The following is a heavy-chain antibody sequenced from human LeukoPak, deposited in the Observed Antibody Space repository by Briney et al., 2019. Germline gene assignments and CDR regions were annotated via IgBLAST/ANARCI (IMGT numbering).Heavy chain of an antibody. D-gene: IGHD6-6*01. V-gene: IGHV4-4*02. CDR2: MYLSGTT. CDR1: GDSINSPDL. Sequence: SETLSLTCTVSGDSINSPDLWSWVRQPPGKGLEWIGEMYLSGTTHSNPSVKSRVTISIDKSKNQFFLNLSSVTAADTAVYYCARAGVGSSSSKEGMFDYWGQGTLVTVSS. CDR3: ARAGVGSSSSKEGMFDY. J-gene: IGHJ4*02.